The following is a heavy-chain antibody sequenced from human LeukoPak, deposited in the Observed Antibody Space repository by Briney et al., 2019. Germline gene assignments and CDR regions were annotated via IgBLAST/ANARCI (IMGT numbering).Heavy chain of an antibody. J-gene: IGHJ4*02. Sequence: GASVKVSCKASGYTFTSYGFSWVRQAPGQGLEWMGWISAYSGDTNYAQKFQGRVTMTTEKSTTTAYMELRSLRSDDTAMYYCARTPVGFNTVTPTDVRYWGQGTLVTVSS. CDR1: GYTFTSYG. D-gene: IGHD4-17*01. V-gene: IGHV1-18*01. CDR2: ISAYSGDT. CDR3: ARTPVGFNTVTPTDVRY.